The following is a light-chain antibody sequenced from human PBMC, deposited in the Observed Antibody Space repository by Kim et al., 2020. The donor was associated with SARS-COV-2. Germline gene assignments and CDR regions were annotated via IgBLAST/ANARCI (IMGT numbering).Light chain of an antibody. CDR3: HQYGSDPWT. CDR2: KAS. V-gene: IGKV1-5*03. CDR1: QDISEW. J-gene: IGKJ1*01. Sequence: ASIGDRVSISCRASQDISEWLAWYQQKPGKAPKILISKASSLQGGVPSRFSGSGSGTDFTLTITSLQPDDFASYYCHQYGSDPWTFGQGTKVDIK.